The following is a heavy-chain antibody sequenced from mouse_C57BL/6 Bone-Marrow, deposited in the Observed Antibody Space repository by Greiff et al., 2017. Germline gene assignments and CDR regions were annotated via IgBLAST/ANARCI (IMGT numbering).Heavy chain of an antibody. J-gene: IGHJ1*03. D-gene: IGHD2-1*01. CDR2: ISYDGSN. V-gene: IGHV3-6*01. Sequence: EVQLPESGPGLVKPSQSLSLTCSVTGYSITSGSYWHWIRQFPGNKLEWMGYISYDGSNNYNPSLKNRISITRDTSKNQFFLKLNSVTTEDTATYYCARIYYGNYNWYFDVWGTGTTVTVSS. CDR1: GYSITSGSY. CDR3: ARIYYGNYNWYFDV.